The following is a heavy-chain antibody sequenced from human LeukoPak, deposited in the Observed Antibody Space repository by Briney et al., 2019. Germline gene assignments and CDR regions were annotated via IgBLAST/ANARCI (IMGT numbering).Heavy chain of an antibody. CDR3: ARVGTTAAAGTGDY. J-gene: IGHJ4*02. Sequence: GGSLRLSCAASGFTFSDYYMSWIRQAPGKGLEWVSYISGSGSHISYADSVKGRFPVSRDNAKNSIYLQMNSLRAEDSAVFYCARVGTTAAAGTGDYWGQGTLVTVSS. CDR2: ISGSGSHI. V-gene: IGHV3-11*01. CDR1: GFTFSDYY. D-gene: IGHD6-13*01.